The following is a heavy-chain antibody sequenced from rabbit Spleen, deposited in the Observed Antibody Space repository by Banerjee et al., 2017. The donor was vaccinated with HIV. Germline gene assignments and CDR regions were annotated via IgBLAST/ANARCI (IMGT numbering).Heavy chain of an antibody. CDR3: AREDVGGSVSL. J-gene: IGHJ4*01. D-gene: IGHD1-1*01. CDR2: SYAGSSGNT. V-gene: IGHV1S40*01. Sequence: QSLEESGGGLVKPGASLTLTCKASGFSFNSGYDMCWVRQAPGKGLEWIACSYAGSSGNTYSAIWAKGRFTISKTSSTTVTLQMTSLTAADTATYFCAREDVGGSVSLWGPGTLVTVS. CDR1: GFSFNSGYD.